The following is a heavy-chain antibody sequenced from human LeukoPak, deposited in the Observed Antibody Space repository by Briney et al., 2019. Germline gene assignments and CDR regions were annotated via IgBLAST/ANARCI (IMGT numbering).Heavy chain of an antibody. D-gene: IGHD6-19*01. CDR3: SAQPEALAGGLHY. Sequence: GGSLRLSCAVSGFTFSSHSMTWVRQALGKGLDWVSTISPSGGSTFYADSVRGRFAVSRDNSRNTLYLQMNTLRAEDTAVYYCSAQPEALAGGLHYWGQGALVTVSS. J-gene: IGHJ4*02. CDR1: GFTFSSHS. CDR2: ISPSGGST. V-gene: IGHV3-23*01.